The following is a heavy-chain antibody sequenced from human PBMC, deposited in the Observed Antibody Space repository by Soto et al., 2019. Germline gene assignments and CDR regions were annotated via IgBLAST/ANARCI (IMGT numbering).Heavy chain of an antibody. CDR3: ARDLHNSNWYAYYFDY. CDR2: ISSTTSTI. Sequence: PGGSLRLSCAASGFTFSSHGMNWVRQAPGKGLEWVSYISSTTSTIYYADSVKGRFTISRDNANNSLYLQMNSLRDEDTAVYYCARDLHNSNWYAYYFDYWGQGTLVTV. CDR1: GFTFSSHG. D-gene: IGHD6-13*01. V-gene: IGHV3-48*02. J-gene: IGHJ4*02.